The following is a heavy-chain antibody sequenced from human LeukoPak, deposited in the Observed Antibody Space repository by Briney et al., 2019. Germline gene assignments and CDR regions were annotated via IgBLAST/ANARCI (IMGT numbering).Heavy chain of an antibody. Sequence: PSETLSLTCTVSGGSISSGGYYWSWIRQHPGKGLEWIGYIYYSGSTYYNPSLKSRVTISVDTSKNQFSLKLSSVTAADTAVYYCARELKNRVPYYYYYGMDVWGQGTTVTVSS. CDR3: ARELKNRVPYYYYYGMDV. CDR2: IYYSGST. D-gene: IGHD2/OR15-2a*01. CDR1: GGSISSGGYY. J-gene: IGHJ6*02. V-gene: IGHV4-31*03.